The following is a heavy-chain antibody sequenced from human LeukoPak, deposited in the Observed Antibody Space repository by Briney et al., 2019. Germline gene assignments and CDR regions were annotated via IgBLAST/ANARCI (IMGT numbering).Heavy chain of an antibody. D-gene: IGHD6-6*01. CDR1: GGSISTYY. CDR3: ARGGAARLHFQN. CDR2: IYHSGST. V-gene: IGHV4-59*01. J-gene: IGHJ1*01. Sequence: SETLSLTCTVSGGSISTYYWNWIRQPPGKGLEWIGYIYHSGSTNYNPSLQSRVTISVDTSKNQFSLNLNSVTAADTAMYYCARGGAARLHFQNWGQGTLVTVSS.